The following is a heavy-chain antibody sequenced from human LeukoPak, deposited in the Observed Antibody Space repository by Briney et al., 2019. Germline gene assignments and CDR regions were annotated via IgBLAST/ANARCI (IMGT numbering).Heavy chain of an antibody. V-gene: IGHV3-23*01. CDR2: ISGSGGST. Sequence: GGSLRLSCAASGFTFSSYVMTWVRQAPGKGLEWVSAISGSGGSTYYADSVKGRFTISRDNSKNTLYLQMNSLRAEDTAVYYCARDAISAVAAAYYFDYWGQGTLVTVSS. CDR1: GFTFSSYV. J-gene: IGHJ4*02. D-gene: IGHD6-19*01. CDR3: ARDAISAVAAAYYFDY.